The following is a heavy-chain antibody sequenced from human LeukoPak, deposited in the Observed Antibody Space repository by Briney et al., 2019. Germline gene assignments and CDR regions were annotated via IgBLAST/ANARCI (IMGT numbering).Heavy chain of an antibody. D-gene: IGHD3-3*01. J-gene: IGHJ5*02. CDR1: GYTFTGYY. CDR3: ARDKSITIFLNWFDP. CDR2: INPNGGGT. Sequence: GASVKVSCKASGYTFTGYYMHWVRQAPGQGLEWMGWINPNGGGTNYAQKFQGRVTMTRDTSISTAYMELSRLRSDDTAVYYCARDKSITIFLNWFDPWGQGTLVTVSS. V-gene: IGHV1-2*02.